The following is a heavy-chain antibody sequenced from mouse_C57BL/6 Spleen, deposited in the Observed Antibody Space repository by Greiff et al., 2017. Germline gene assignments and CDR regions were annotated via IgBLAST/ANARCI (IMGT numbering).Heavy chain of an antibody. CDR2: IDPSDSET. V-gene: IGHV1-52*01. D-gene: IGHD2-4*01. J-gene: IGHJ2*01. CDR3: ARKGYDYPDY. CDR1: GYTFTSYW. Sequence: QVQLQQPGAELVRPGSSVKLSCKASGYTFTSYWMHWVKQRPIQGLEWIGNIDPSDSETHYNQKFKDKATLTVDKSSSTAYMQLSSLTSEDSAVYYCARKGYDYPDYWGQGTTLTVSS.